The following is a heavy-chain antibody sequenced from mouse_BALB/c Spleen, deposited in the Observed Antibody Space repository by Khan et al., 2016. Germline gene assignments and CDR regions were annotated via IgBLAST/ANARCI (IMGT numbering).Heavy chain of an antibody. D-gene: IGHD2-4*01. CDR3: TRGESTIIRGFAY. Sequence: QVQLQQPGAELVRPGASVKLSCKASGYTFTSYWINWMKQRPGQGLEWIGNIYPSDIYTNYNQKFKDKATLTVDKSSSTAYMQLSSPTSEDSAIYYSTRGESTIIRGFAYWGQGTLVTVSA. V-gene: IGHV1-69*02. CDR1: GYTFTSYW. CDR2: IYPSDIYT. J-gene: IGHJ3*01.